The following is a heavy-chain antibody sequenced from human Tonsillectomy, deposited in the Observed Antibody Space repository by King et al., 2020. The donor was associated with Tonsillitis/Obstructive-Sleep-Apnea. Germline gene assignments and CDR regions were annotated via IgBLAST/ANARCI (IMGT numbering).Heavy chain of an antibody. J-gene: IGHJ3*02. CDR2: IYHSWSS. CDR1: GDSISTSDW. D-gene: IGHD3-10*01. CDR3: ARDYYGSGNGFDI. Sequence: LQLQESGPGLVKPSGTLSRTCAVSGDSISTSDWWSWVRQPPGKGLEWFGEIYHSWSSNYNPSLKSRVTISVDKSKNQFSLNLDSVTAADTAIYYCARDYYGSGNGFDIWGQGTMVTVSS. V-gene: IGHV4-4*02.